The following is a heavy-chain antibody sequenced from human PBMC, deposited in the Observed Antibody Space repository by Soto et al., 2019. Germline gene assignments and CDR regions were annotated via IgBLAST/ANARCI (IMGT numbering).Heavy chain of an antibody. CDR3: ARVPYCSSSGCYSWFDP. CDR1: GFTFSSYA. D-gene: IGHD2-2*01. V-gene: IGHV3-64*01. CDR2: ISSNGGST. J-gene: IGHJ5*02. Sequence: PGGSLRLSCAASGFTFSSYAMHWVRQAPGKGLEYVSAISSNGGSTYYANSVKGRFTISRDNSKNTLYLQMGSLRAEDMAVYYCARVPYCSSSGCYSWFDPWGQGTLVTVSS.